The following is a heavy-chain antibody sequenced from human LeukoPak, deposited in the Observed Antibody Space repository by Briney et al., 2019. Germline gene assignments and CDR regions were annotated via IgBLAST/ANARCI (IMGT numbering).Heavy chain of an antibody. Sequence: GGSLRLSCAASGFTFGSYSMHWVRQAPGKGLVWVSRINGDGSSTVHADSVKGRFTISRDNAKNTLYLQMNSLRAEDTAVYYCARERYNWNYVYGAFDIWGQGTMVTVSS. V-gene: IGHV3-74*01. CDR2: INGDGSST. J-gene: IGHJ3*02. CDR1: GFTFGSYS. D-gene: IGHD1-7*01. CDR3: ARERYNWNYVYGAFDI.